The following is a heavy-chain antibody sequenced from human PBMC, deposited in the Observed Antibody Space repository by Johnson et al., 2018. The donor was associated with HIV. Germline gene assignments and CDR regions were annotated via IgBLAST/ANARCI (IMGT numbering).Heavy chain of an antibody. J-gene: IGHJ3*02. V-gene: IGHV3-NL1*01. CDR2: IYSGGST. CDR3: ATRDPTYRPGVFDI. Sequence: QMLLVESGGGLVKPGGSLRLSCAASGFTFTTYAMHWVRQAPGKGLEWVSVIYSGGSTYYADSVKGRFTISRDNAKKSLYLQINSLRAEDTAVYYCATRDPTYRPGVFDIWGQGTMVTVSS. CDR1: GFTFTTYA. D-gene: IGHD2-8*01.